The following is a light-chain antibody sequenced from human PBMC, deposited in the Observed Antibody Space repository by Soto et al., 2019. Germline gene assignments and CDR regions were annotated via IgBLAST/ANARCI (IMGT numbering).Light chain of an antibody. CDR1: QSIGRF. Sequence: DIQMTQSPSSVSASVGDRVTITCRASQSIGRFLNWFQQKPGEAPKLLVYGTSNLHSGVPSRISGSGSETEFTLTISSLQLEDFGMFYCQQSHSTPLTFGGGTRVE. CDR3: QQSHSTPLT. V-gene: IGKV1-39*01. CDR2: GTS. J-gene: IGKJ4*01.